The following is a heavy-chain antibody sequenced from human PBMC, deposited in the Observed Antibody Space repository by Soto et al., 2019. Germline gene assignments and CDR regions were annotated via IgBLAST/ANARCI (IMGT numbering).Heavy chain of an antibody. CDR2: IYYSGST. J-gene: IGHJ4*02. CDR1: GGSISSYY. CDR3: ASSDITGLTTYFDY. V-gene: IGHV4-59*01. Sequence: QVQLQESGPGLVKPSETLSLTCTVSGGSISSYYWSWIRQPPGKGLEWIGYIYYSGSTNYNPALRSFVTVSVDSSKNEWSLKLSSATAADSAVYYCASSDITGLTTYFDYWGQGTLVTVSS. D-gene: IGHD1-20*01.